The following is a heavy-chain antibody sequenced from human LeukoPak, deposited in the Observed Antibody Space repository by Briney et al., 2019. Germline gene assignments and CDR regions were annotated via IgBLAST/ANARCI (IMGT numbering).Heavy chain of an antibody. CDR1: GYPFTTYE. D-gene: IGHD1-14*01. CDR2: VHPNSGNT. V-gene: IGHV1-8*01. CDR3: ARGPRNDP. Sequence: ASVKVSCKTSGYPFTTYEINWVRQAAGQGLEWMGWVHPNSGNTAYPQKFQGRVTMTRDTSISTTYMELSGLRPDDTAVYFCARGPRNDPWGQGTLVTVSS. J-gene: IGHJ5*02.